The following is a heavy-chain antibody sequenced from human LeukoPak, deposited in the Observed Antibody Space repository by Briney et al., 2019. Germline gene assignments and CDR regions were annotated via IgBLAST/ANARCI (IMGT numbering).Heavy chain of an antibody. D-gene: IGHD6-6*01. Sequence: SETLSLTCAVYGGSFSGYYWSWIRQPPGKGLEWIGEINHSGSTNYNPSLKSRVTISVDTSKNQFSLKLSSVTAADTAVCYCARGRIAARSFVDYWGQGTLVTVSS. V-gene: IGHV4-34*01. CDR3: ARGRIAARSFVDY. CDR2: INHSGST. CDR1: GGSFSGYY. J-gene: IGHJ4*02.